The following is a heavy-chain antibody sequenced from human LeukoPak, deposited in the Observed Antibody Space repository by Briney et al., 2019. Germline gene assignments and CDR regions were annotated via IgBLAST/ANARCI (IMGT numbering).Heavy chain of an antibody. V-gene: IGHV3-33*01. CDR1: GFKFKTYG. Sequence: GGSLRLSCAASGFKFKTYGMHWVRQAPGEGLEWVAVIYYDGNQKYYGDSVKGRFTVSRDVSENVLYLQMISLRADDTAVYYCARGGVATAWGAFDVWGQGTIVTVSS. CDR2: IYYDGNQK. D-gene: IGHD4-23*01. CDR3: ARGGVATAWGAFDV. J-gene: IGHJ3*01.